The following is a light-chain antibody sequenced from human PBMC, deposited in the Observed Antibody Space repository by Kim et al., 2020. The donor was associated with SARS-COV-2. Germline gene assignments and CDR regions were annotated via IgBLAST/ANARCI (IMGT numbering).Light chain of an antibody. CDR1: SSNIGNNY. J-gene: IGLJ3*02. CDR2: DNN. CDR3: GTWDSSLSAGV. Sequence: QSVLTQPPSVSAAPGQKVTISCSGSSSNIGNNYVSWYQHLPGTAPKLLIYDNNKRPSGIPDRFSGSTSGTSATLGITGLQTGDEADYYCGTWDSSLSAGVFGGGTQLTVL. V-gene: IGLV1-51*01.